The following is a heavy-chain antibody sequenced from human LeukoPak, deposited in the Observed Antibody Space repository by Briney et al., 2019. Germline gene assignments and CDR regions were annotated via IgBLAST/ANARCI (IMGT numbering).Heavy chain of an antibody. Sequence: PSETLSLTCTVSGGSIISYYWSWIRQPPGKGLEWIGYIYYSGSTNYNPSLKSRVTISLDTSNSQFSLKMSSVTAADTAVYYCARGTLRYDILTGYYNGEFDYWGQGTPVAVSS. CDR2: IYYSGST. CDR1: GGSIISYY. CDR3: ARGTLRYDILTGYYNGEFDY. D-gene: IGHD3-9*01. V-gene: IGHV4-59*01. J-gene: IGHJ4*02.